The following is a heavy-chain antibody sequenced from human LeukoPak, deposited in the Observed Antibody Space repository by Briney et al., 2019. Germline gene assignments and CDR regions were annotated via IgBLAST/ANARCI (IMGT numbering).Heavy chain of an antibody. CDR3: ARRGYNYGYDY. V-gene: IGHV5-51*01. CDR2: IYPGDSDT. Sequence: GESLKISCKGSGYSFTSYWTGWVRQMPGKGLEWMGIIYPGDSDTRYSPSFQGQVTISADKSITTGYLQWSSLKASDTAMYYCARRGYNYGYDYWGQGTLGTVSS. CDR1: GYSFTSYW. J-gene: IGHJ4*02. D-gene: IGHD5-18*01.